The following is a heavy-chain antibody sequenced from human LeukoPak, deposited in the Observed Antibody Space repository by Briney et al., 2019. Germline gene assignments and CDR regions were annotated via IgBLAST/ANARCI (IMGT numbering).Heavy chain of an antibody. J-gene: IGHJ4*02. D-gene: IGHD1-26*01. V-gene: IGHV3-21*01. CDR3: ARKNVVGADVGFDY. Sequence: GGSLRLSCAASGVTFSSYTMNWVRQAPGKGLEWVSSISSNIRHTYYADSVKGRFTISRDNAKNSLYLQMNSLRAEDTAVYYCARKNVVGADVGFDYWGQGPLVTVPS. CDR1: GVTFSSYT. CDR2: ISSNIRHT.